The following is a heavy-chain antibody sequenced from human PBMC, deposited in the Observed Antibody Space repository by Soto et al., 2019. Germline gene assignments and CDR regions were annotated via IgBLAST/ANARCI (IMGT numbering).Heavy chain of an antibody. J-gene: IGHJ6*02. D-gene: IGHD1-7*01. Sequence: SETLSLTCTVSGASIRSYYWSWIRQPPGKGLEWIGYIYYSGSTNYNPSLKSRVTISLDTSKSEVSLKLSSVTAADTAVYYCARDSWNSYYYYYGMGVWGQGTTVTVSS. CDR3: ARDSWNSYYYYYGMGV. CDR2: IYYSGST. CDR1: GASIRSYY. V-gene: IGHV4-59*01.